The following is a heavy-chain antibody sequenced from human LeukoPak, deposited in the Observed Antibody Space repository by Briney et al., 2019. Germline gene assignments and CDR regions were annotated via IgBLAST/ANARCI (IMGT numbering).Heavy chain of an antibody. CDR3: ARDYGGPTGY. Sequence: SETLSLTCIVSGGSNSSYYWSWIRQPPGKGLEWIAYIYYTRSTNYNPSLKSRVTISVDTSKNQFSLKLSAVTAADTAVYYCARDYGGPTGYWGQGTLVTVSS. CDR2: IYYTRST. J-gene: IGHJ4*02. D-gene: IGHD3-10*01. V-gene: IGHV4-59*12. CDR1: GGSNSSYY.